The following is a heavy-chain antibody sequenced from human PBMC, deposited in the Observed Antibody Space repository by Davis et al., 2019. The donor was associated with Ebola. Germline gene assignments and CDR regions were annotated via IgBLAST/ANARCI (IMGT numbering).Heavy chain of an antibody. CDR3: ARWGGGMDV. CDR1: GFTFSSYW. Sequence: GESLKISCAASGFTFSSYWMHWVRQAPGKGLVWVSRINSDGSSTSYADSVKGRFTISRDNAKNSLYLQMNSLRAEDTAVYYCARWGGGMDVWGQGTTVTVSS. V-gene: IGHV3-74*01. CDR2: INSDGSST. D-gene: IGHD3-16*01. J-gene: IGHJ6*02.